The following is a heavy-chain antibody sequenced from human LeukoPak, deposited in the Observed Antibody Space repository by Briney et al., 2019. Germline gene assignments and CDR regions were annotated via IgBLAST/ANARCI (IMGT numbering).Heavy chain of an antibody. J-gene: IGHJ4*02. CDR1: GFTFSSHA. Sequence: PGGSLRLSCAASGFTFSSHAMHWVRQAPGKGLEWVAVISYDGSNKYYADSVKGRFTISRDNSKNTLYLQMNSLRAEDTAVYYCAKEESGYGLTHFDYWGQGTLVTVSS. V-gene: IGHV3-30-3*01. D-gene: IGHD5-12*01. CDR2: ISYDGSNK. CDR3: AKEESGYGLTHFDY.